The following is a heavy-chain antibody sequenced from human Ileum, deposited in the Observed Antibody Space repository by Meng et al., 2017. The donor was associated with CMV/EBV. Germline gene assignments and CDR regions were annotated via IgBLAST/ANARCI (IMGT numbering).Heavy chain of an antibody. CDR1: VVSVSKYSAT. V-gene: IGHV6-1*01. CDR3: ARGVISGHYLDN. D-gene: IGHD3-10*01. CDR2: TYYRSKWWYN. Sequence: SQTLSLTCVISVVSVSKYSATWNWIRQSPSRGLEWRGRTYYRSKWWYNANALSLRSRIAIKGDTSKNQFSLPLSSVTPGATAVYYCARGVISGHYLDNWGQGTLVTVSS. J-gene: IGHJ4*03.